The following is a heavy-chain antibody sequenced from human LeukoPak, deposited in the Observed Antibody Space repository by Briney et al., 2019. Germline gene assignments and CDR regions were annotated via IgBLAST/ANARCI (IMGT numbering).Heavy chain of an antibody. CDR1: GGSISSYY. CDR2: IYYSGST. CDR3: ARHLVYGSGTQPYFDY. V-gene: IGHV4-59*08. J-gene: IGHJ4*02. Sequence: SETLSLTCTVSGGSISSYYWSWIRQPPGKGLEWIAYIYYSGSTNYNPSLKSRVTISVDTSKNQFSLKLYSVTAADTAVYYCARHLVYGSGTQPYFDYWGQGTLVTVSS. D-gene: IGHD3-10*01.